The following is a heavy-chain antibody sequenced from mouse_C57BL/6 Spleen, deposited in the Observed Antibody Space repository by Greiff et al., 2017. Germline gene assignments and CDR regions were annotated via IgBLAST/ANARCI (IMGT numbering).Heavy chain of an antibody. J-gene: IGHJ2*01. CDR2: IRSKSNNYAT. CDR1: GFSFNTYD. V-gene: IGHV10-1*01. Sequence: EVQLVESGGGLVQPKGSLKLSCAASGFSFNTYDMNWVRQAPGKGLEWVARIRSKSNNYATYYADSVKDRFTISRDDTESMLYLQMNSLKTEDTAMYYCVRQGLRYYFDYWGQGTTLTVSS. CDR3: VRQGLRYYFDY. D-gene: IGHD1-1*01.